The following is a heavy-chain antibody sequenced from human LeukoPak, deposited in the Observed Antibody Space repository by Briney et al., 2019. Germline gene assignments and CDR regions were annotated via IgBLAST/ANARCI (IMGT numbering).Heavy chain of an antibody. CDR3: ARVLNYYDSSGYYQKIDYYYYGMDV. D-gene: IGHD3-22*01. CDR1: GYTFTSYG. J-gene: IGHJ6*02. Sequence: ASVKVSCKASGYTFTSYGISWVRQAPGQGLEWMGWISAYNGNTNYAQKLQGRVTMTTDTSTSTAYMELRSLRPDDTAVYYCARVLNYYDSSGYYQKIDYYYYGMDVWGQGTTVTVSS. V-gene: IGHV1-18*01. CDR2: ISAYNGNT.